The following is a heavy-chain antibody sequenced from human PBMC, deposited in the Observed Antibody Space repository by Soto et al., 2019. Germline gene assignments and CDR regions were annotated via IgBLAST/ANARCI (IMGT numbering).Heavy chain of an antibody. V-gene: IGHV3-53*01. J-gene: IGHJ3*02. CDR1: GFTVIRNY. CDR3: ARGTAVVVTQGAGHI. Sequence: RLSCAASGFTVIRNYMSWVRQAPGKGLEWVSVIYSGGSTYYADSVKGRITASRDKSKNTLYLQMDGLRADETGVTGCARGTAVVVTQGAGHIWGHETMVT. CDR2: IYSGGST. D-gene: IGHD2-15*01.